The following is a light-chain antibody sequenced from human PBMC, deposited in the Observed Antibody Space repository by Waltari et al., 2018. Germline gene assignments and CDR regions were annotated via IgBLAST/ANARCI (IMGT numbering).Light chain of an antibody. V-gene: IGKV3-11*01. J-gene: IGKJ3*01. CDR2: DAS. CDR1: QSVSSY. CDR3: QQRGNWPPLFT. Sequence: EIVLTQSPATLSLSPGERATPSCRASQSVSSYLAWYQQKPGQAPRLLIYDASNRATGIPARFSGSGSGTDFTLTINSLEPEDFAVYYCQQRGNWPPLFTFGPGTRLDLK.